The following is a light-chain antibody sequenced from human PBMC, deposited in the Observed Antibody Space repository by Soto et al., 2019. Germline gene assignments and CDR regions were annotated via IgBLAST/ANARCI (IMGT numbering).Light chain of an antibody. J-gene: IGLJ2*01. V-gene: IGLV2-14*01. CDR2: DVS. CDR1: SSDVGSYNY. Sequence: QSALTEPASVSGSPGQSITISCTGTSSDVGSYNYVSWYQQYPGKAPKLMIYDVSNRPSGVSYRFSGSKSGNTASLTISGLQAEDDADYYCSSYTTSSTPVVFGGGTKLTVL. CDR3: SSYTTSSTPVV.